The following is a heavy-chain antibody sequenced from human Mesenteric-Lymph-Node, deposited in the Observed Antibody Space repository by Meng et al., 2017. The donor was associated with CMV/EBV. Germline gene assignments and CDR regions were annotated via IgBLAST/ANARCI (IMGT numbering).Heavy chain of an antibody. V-gene: IGHV4-34*01. CDR1: GGSFSDDY. CDR2: INHRGST. CDR3: ASVNISFDD. D-gene: IGHD2/OR15-2a*01. J-gene: IGHJ4*02. Sequence: LSLACAGYGGSFSDDYWWWMRQTPGKGREWIGEINHRGSTDCDPSIKSRVTISVDTSKKQFSVRLSSMTAADSAEYYCASVNISFDDWGQGTLVTVSS.